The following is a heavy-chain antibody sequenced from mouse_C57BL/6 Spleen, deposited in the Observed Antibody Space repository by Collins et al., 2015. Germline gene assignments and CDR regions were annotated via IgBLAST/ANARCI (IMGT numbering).Heavy chain of an antibody. CDR3: TRAYGYDGAMDY. CDR1: GYTFTSYW. Sequence: LQQPGSELVRPGASVKLSCKASGYTFTSYWMHWVKQRHGQGLEWIGNIYPGSGSTNYDEKFKSKGTLTVDTSSSTAYMHLSSLTSEDSAVYYCTRAYGYDGAMDYWGQGTSVTVSS. V-gene: IGHV1S22*01. D-gene: IGHD2-2*01. J-gene: IGHJ4*01. CDR2: IYPGSGST.